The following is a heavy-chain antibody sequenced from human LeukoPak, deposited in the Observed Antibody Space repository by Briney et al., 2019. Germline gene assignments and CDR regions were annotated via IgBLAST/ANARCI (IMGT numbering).Heavy chain of an antibody. J-gene: IGHJ4*02. CDR3: AKVSYSSSWLFDY. CDR1: GFTFSSYG. CDR2: ISYDGSNK. D-gene: IGHD6-13*01. V-gene: IGHV3-30*18. Sequence: EGSLRLSCAASGFTFSSYGMHWVRQAPGKGLEWVAVISYDGSNKYYADSVKGRFTISRDNSKNTLYLQMNSLRAEDTAVYYCAKVSYSSSWLFDYWGQGTLVTVSS.